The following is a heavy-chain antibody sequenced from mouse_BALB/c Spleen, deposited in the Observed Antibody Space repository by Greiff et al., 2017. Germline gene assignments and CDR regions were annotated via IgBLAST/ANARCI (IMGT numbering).Heavy chain of an antibody. CDR3: ARKAYYGNFDY. V-gene: IGHV1-84*02. D-gene: IGHD2-10*01. Sequence: LVESGPELVKPGASVKISCKASGYTFTDYYINWVKQKPGQGLEWIGWIYPGSGNTKYNEKFKGKATLTVDTSSSTAYMQLSSLTSEDTAVYFCARKAYYGNFDYWGQGTTLTVSS. J-gene: IGHJ2*01. CDR1: GYTFTDYY. CDR2: IYPGSGNT.